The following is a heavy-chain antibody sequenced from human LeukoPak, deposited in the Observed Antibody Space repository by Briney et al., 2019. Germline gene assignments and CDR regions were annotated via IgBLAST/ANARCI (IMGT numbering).Heavy chain of an antibody. CDR3: TRALDYYGSGSYFVRGYFDY. CDR1: GFTFGDYA. J-gene: IGHJ4*02. Sequence: PGGSLRLSCTASGFTFGDYAMSWVRQAPGKGLEWVGFIRSKAYGGTTEYAASVKGRFTISRDDSKSIAYLQMNSLKTEDTAVYYCTRALDYYGSGSYFVRGYFDYWGQGTLVTVSS. CDR2: IRSKAYGGTT. V-gene: IGHV3-49*04. D-gene: IGHD3-10*01.